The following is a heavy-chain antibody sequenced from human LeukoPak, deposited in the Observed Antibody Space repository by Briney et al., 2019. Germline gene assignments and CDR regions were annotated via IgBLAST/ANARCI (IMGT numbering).Heavy chain of an antibody. D-gene: IGHD2-2*01. Sequence: ASVKVSRKASGYTFTSYGITWVRQAPGQGLEWMGWISAYNGNANYAQKLQGRVTMTTDTSTATAYMQLRSLRSDDTAVYYCVDGLGYCTSTSCTDYWGQGTLVTVSS. CDR3: VDGLGYCTSTSCTDY. J-gene: IGHJ4*02. CDR2: ISAYNGNA. V-gene: IGHV1-18*01. CDR1: GYTFTSYG.